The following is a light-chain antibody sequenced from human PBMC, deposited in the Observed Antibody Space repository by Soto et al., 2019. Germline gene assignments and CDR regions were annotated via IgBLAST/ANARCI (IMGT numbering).Light chain of an antibody. CDR1: SSGVGGYNY. J-gene: IGLJ2*01. CDR3: SSYTSSSTLSVV. Sequence: QSALTQPASVSGSPGQSITISCTGTSSGVGGYNYVSWYQQHPGKAPKLMIYGFTNRPSGVSNRFSGSKSRNTASLTISGLPAEDEADYYCSSYTSSSTLSVVFGGGTKLTVL. V-gene: IGLV2-14*01. CDR2: GFT.